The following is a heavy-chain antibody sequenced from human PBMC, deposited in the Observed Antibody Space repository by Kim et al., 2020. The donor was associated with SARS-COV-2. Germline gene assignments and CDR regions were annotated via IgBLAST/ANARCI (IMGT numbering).Heavy chain of an antibody. Sequence: SETLSLTCPVSGGSINDYHWIWIRQPPGKGLEWIGNIHYTGSTYYIPSLRSRVTISLDTSKKQFSMKVRSVTAADTAVYYCATIAAGGTSWGQGTQVTV. D-gene: IGHD6-13*01. CDR3: ATIAAGGTS. CDR2: IHYTGST. CDR1: GGSINDYH. V-gene: IGHV4-59*01. J-gene: IGHJ4*02.